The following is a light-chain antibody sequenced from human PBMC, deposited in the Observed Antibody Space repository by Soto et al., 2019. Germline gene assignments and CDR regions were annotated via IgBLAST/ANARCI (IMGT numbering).Light chain of an antibody. CDR1: RSVNTY. J-gene: IGKJ1*01. CDR2: DAS. V-gene: IGKV3-11*01. Sequence: SRSVNTYLAWYQQRPGQAPRLLIYDASTRAAGIPARFRGSGSGTDFSLTISRLEAGDSVIYCCVDRRKLRLGTFGQGTKVDIK. CDR3: VDRRKLRLGT.